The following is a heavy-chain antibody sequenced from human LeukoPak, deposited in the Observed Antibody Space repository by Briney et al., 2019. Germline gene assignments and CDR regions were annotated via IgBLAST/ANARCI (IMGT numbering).Heavy chain of an antibody. V-gene: IGHV4-30-2*01. D-gene: IGHD3-3*01. CDR3: ARAVMEWLFGGSHAGAFDI. CDR2: IYHSGST. Sequence: SQTLSLTCAVSGCSINSGGYSWSWIRQPPGKGLEWIGYIYHSGSTYYNPSLKSRVTISVDRSRNQFSLKLSSVTAADTAVYYCARAVMEWLFGGSHAGAFDIWGQGTMVTVSS. CDR1: GCSINSGGYS. J-gene: IGHJ3*02.